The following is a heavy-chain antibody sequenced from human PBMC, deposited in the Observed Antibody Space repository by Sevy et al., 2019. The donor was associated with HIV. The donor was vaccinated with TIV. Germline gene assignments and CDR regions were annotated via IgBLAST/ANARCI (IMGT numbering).Heavy chain of an antibody. CDR2: ISTSTTYI. Sequence: GGSLRLSCAASGFTFSDYYMSWIRQAPGKGLEWVSYISTSTTYINYADSVKGRFFISRDNARNSLYLQMNSLRAEDTAVYYCARVRYTSSVYFFDYWGQGTLVTVSS. V-gene: IGHV3-11*06. D-gene: IGHD6-13*01. CDR1: GFTFSDYY. CDR3: ARVRYTSSVYFFDY. J-gene: IGHJ4*02.